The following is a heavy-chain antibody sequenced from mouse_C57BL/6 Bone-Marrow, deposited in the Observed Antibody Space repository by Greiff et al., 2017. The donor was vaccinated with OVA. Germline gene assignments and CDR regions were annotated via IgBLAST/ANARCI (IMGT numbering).Heavy chain of an antibody. CDR1: GFTFSSYA. Sequence: EVQLVQSGAGLVKPGGSLKLSCAASGFTFSSYAMSWVRQTPEQRLEWVAYISRGGDYIYYADNVKGRSTFSIDNARNTLYLQMSSLKSEDSGMYYGTRDGGADWGKGTLVTVSA. D-gene: IGHD2-3*01. V-gene: IGHV5-9-1*02. CDR2: ISRGGDYI. J-gene: IGHJ3*01. CDR3: TRDGGAD.